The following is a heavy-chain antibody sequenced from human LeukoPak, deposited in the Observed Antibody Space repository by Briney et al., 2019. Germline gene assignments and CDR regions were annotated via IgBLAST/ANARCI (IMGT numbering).Heavy chain of an antibody. D-gene: IGHD6-13*01. CDR3: TTVGSSWNFDY. CDR2: IKSKTNGGTI. V-gene: IGHV3-15*01. CDR1: GFTFSNAW. J-gene: IGHJ4*02. Sequence: GGSLRLSCAASGFTFSNAWMTWVRQAPGKGLEWIARIKSKTNGGTIDYAAPVKGRFTISRDDSKDTLYLQMNSLKIEDATVYYCTTVGSSWNFDYWGQGTLVTVSS.